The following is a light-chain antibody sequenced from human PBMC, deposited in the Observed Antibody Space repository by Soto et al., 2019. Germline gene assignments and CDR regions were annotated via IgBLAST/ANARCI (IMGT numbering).Light chain of an antibody. CDR2: NNN. V-gene: IGLV1-44*01. CDR1: SSNIASNT. CDR3: AAWDDSLNAVV. Sequence: QPVLTQPPSASGTPGQTVTISCSGSSSNIASNTVNWSQQLPGTAPKLLIYNNNERPSGVPDRFAGSKSGTSASLAISGLRSEDEADYYCAAWDDSLNAVVFGRDQADRP. J-gene: IGLJ2*01.